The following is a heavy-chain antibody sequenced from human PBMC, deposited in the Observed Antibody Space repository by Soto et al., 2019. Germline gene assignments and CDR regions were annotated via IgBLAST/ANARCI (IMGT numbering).Heavy chain of an antibody. Sequence: QVQLVQSGAEVQKPGSSVKVSCKASGGTFSSYAISWVRQAPGQGLEWMGGIIPIFGTANYAQKFQGRVTITADKSTRTAYMELISLRSEDTAVDYCASTIFGVVLHYYYGMDVWGQGTTVTVSS. J-gene: IGHJ6*02. D-gene: IGHD3-3*01. CDR2: IIPIFGTA. CDR1: GGTFSSYA. CDR3: ASTIFGVVLHYYYGMDV. V-gene: IGHV1-69*06.